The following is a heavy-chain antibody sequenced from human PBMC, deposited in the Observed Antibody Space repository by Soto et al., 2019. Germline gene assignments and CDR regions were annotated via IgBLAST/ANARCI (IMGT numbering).Heavy chain of an antibody. J-gene: IGHJ5*02. V-gene: IGHV3-21*01. D-gene: IGHD1-26*01. Sequence: EVQLVESGGGPVKPGGSLRLSCVVSGFAFSSYSMNWVRPTPGKGLEWVSSISTGSGHIYYASSVKGRFTVSRDNAKNSLYLQMNSLRAEDTGVYYCARDEVGRGEGFGSTWFDPWRQGTLGTVS. CDR3: ARDEVGRGEGFGSTWFDP. CDR1: GFAFSSYS. CDR2: ISTGSGHI.